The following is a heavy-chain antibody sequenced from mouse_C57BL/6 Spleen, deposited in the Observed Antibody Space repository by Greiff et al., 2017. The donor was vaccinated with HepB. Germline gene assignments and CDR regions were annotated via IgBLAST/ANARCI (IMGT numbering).Heavy chain of an antibody. V-gene: IGHV1-64*01. D-gene: IGHD2-5*01. CDR2: IHPNSGST. J-gene: IGHJ1*03. Sequence: VQLQQPGAELVKPGASVKLSCKASGYTFTSYWMHWVKQRPGQGLEWIGMIHPNSGSTNYNVKFKSKATLTVDKSSSTAYMQLSSLTSEDSAVYYCARLSNPSYFDVWGTGTTVTVSS. CDR1: GYTFTSYW. CDR3: ARLSNPSYFDV.